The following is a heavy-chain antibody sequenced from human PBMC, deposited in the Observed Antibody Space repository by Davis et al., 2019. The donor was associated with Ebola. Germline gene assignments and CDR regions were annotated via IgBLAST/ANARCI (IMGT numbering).Heavy chain of an antibody. CDR1: GFTFNYYA. V-gene: IGHV3-23*01. D-gene: IGHD3-22*01. J-gene: IGHJ4*02. CDR2: IGGGGDDT. CDR3: ARLSDDSSGYIDY. Sequence: PGGSLRLSCAASGFTFNYYAMSWVRQAPGKGLEWVSLIGGGGDDTYYPDSVKGRFTISRHNSKNTLYLQMNSLRAEDTAVYYCARLSDDSSGYIDYWGQGTLVTVSS.